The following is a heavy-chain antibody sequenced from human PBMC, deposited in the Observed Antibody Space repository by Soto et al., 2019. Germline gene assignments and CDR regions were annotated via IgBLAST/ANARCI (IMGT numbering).Heavy chain of an antibody. D-gene: IGHD6-19*01. CDR1: GFTVSSNY. V-gene: IGHV3-53*04. CDR2: IYSGGST. CDR3: ARVGLGLDFDY. Sequence: EVQLVESGGGLVQPGGSLRLSCAASGFTVSSNYMSWVRQAPGKGLEWVSVIYSGGSTYYADSVKGRFTISRHNSKNTRYLQMNSLRAEDTAVYYCARVGLGLDFDYWGQGTLVTVSS. J-gene: IGHJ4*02.